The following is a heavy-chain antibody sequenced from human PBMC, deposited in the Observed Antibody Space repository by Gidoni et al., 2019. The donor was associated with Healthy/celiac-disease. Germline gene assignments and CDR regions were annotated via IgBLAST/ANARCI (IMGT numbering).Heavy chain of an antibody. Sequence: QVQLVPSGAEVKKPGASVKVSCKASGYTFTGYYLHWVRQGPGQGLEWMGWIKPNSGGTNYAQKFQGWVTMTRDTSISTAYMELSRLRSDDTAVYYCARGVCSGGSCYSDYWGQGTLVTVSS. D-gene: IGHD2-15*01. CDR1: GYTFTGYY. V-gene: IGHV1-2*04. J-gene: IGHJ4*02. CDR3: ARGVCSGGSCYSDY. CDR2: IKPNSGGT.